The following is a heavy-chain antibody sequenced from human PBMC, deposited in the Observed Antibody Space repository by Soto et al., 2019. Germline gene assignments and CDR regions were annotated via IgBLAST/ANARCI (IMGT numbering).Heavy chain of an antibody. J-gene: IGHJ5*02. V-gene: IGHV4-59*08. Sequence: SETLSLTCTVSGGSISSYYWSWIRQPPGKGLEWIGYIHYSGSTNYNPSLKSRVTISVDTSKNQFSLKLSSVTAADTAVYYCARRLPGDYGHWFDPWGQEILVTVSS. CDR3: ARRLPGDYGHWFDP. CDR2: IHYSGST. D-gene: IGHD4-17*01. CDR1: GGSISSYY.